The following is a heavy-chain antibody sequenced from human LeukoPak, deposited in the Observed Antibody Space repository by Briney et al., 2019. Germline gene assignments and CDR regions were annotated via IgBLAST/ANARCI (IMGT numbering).Heavy chain of an antibody. CDR2: ISSSSTI. Sequence: GGSLRLSCAASGFTFSSYSMNWVRQAPGKGLEWVSYISSSSTIYYADSVKGRFTISRDNAKNSLYLQMNDLRADDTAVYYCARGDSSACPDYWGQGTLVTVSS. V-gene: IGHV3-48*04. J-gene: IGHJ4*02. CDR1: GFTFSSYS. CDR3: ARGDSSACPDY. D-gene: IGHD3-22*01.